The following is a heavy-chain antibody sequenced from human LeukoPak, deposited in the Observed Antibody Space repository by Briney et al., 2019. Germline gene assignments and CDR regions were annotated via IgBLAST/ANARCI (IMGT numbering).Heavy chain of an antibody. Sequence: SETLSLTCTVSGYSLSSGYYWGWIRQPPGKGLEWIGSIYHSGSTYYNPSLKSRVTISVDTSKNQFSLKLSSVTAADTAVYYCARDVNNYYDSSGYDYWGQGTLVTVSS. CDR2: IYHSGST. CDR3: ARDVNNYYDSSGYDY. CDR1: GYSLSSGYY. V-gene: IGHV4-38-2*02. J-gene: IGHJ4*02. D-gene: IGHD3-22*01.